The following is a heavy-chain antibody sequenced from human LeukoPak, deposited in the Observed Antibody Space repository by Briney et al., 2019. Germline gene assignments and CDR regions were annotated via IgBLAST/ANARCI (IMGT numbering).Heavy chain of an antibody. CDR2: ISGSGVST. CDR1: GFTFSDFW. D-gene: IGHD1-7*01. V-gene: IGHV3-23*01. Sequence: GGSLRLSRAGSGFTFSDFWMTWVRQAPGKGLEWVSAISGSGVSTYYADSVKGRFTVSRDNSKNTLYLQMSSLRAEDTAVYYCAKDERNWNYNLASQTYDWGQGTLVTVSS. CDR3: AKDERNWNYNLASQTYD. J-gene: IGHJ4*02.